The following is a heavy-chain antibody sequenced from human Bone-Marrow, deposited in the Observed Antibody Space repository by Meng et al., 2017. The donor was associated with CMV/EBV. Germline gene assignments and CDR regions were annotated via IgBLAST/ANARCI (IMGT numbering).Heavy chain of an antibody. CDR3: ARVGEGCSSTSCLLHHFGYYYYYGMDV. CDR2: ISAYNGNT. Sequence: ASVKVSCKASGYTFTSYGISWVRQAPGQGLEWMGWISAYNGNTNYAQKLQGRVTMTTDTSTSTAYMELRSLRSDDTAVYYCARVGEGCSSTSCLLHHFGYYYYYGMDVWGQGNTVTVSS. D-gene: IGHD2-2*01. V-gene: IGHV1-18*01. CDR1: GYTFTSYG. J-gene: IGHJ6*02.